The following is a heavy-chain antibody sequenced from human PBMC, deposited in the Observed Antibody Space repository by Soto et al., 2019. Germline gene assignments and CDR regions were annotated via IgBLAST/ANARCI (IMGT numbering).Heavy chain of an antibody. CDR2: IYYSGST. Sequence: LSLTCTXSGGSISSGGYYWSWIRQHPGKGLEWIGCIYYSGSTYYNPSLKSRVTISVDTSKNQFSLKLSSVTAADTAVYYCARGSPLYYGSGRNYFDYWGQGTLVTVSS. CDR1: GGSISSGGYY. J-gene: IGHJ4*02. D-gene: IGHD3-10*01. CDR3: ARGSPLYYGSGRNYFDY. V-gene: IGHV4-31*03.